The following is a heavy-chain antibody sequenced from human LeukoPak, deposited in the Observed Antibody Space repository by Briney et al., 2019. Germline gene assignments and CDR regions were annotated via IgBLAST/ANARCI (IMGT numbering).Heavy chain of an antibody. Sequence: SETLSLTGTVSGGSISSYYWSWIRQPPGKGLEWIGYIYYSGSANYNPSLKSRVTISVDTSKNQFSLKLSSVTAADTAVYYCARVGYSSSWYYYYYGMDVWGQGTTVTVSS. V-gene: IGHV4-59*01. J-gene: IGHJ6*02. CDR3: ARVGYSSSWYYYYYGMDV. CDR2: IYYSGSA. CDR1: GGSISSYY. D-gene: IGHD6-13*01.